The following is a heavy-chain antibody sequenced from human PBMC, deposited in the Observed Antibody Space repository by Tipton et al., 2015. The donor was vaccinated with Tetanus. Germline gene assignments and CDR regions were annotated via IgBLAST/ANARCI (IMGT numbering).Heavy chain of an antibody. CDR1: GYTFNTYS. CDR3: AREVLRLDY. CDR2: INTATGST. J-gene: IGHJ4*02. D-gene: IGHD3-16*01. V-gene: IGHV7-4-1*02. Sequence: QVQLVQSGAEVKKPGASVRVSCKASGYTFNTYSMNWVRQAPGQGLEWIGWINTATGSTIYAQGLAGRFVLSFDTSVSTAYLQISGLKAEDTAVYYCAREVLRLDYWGQGTLVSVSS.